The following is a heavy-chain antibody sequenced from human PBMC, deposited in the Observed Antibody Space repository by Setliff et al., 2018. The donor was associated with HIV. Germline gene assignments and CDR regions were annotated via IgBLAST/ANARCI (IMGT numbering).Heavy chain of an antibody. D-gene: IGHD6-19*01. CDR1: GGSISSSNYY. V-gene: IGHV4-39*01. Sequence: SETLSLTCTVSGGSISSSNYYWGWIRQPPGKGLEWIGTIYYSGNTYYNPSLKSRVTISADTSKNEFFLKLTSVTAADPAVYYCARQPGYSSGWYFTASGFDPWGQGTLVTVSS. CDR2: IYYSGNT. CDR3: ARQPGYSSGWYFTASGFDP. J-gene: IGHJ5*02.